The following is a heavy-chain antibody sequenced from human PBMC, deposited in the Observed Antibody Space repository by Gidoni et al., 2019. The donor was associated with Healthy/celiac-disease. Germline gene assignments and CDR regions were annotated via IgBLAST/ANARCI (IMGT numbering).Heavy chain of an antibody. Sequence: QVQLQQWGAGLFKPSETLSLTCAVYGGSFSGYYWSWIRQPPGKGLEWIGEINHSGSTNYNPSLKSRVTISVDTSKNQFSLKLSSVTAADTAVYYCASLPGIAAAGSNWFDPWGQGTLVTVSS. J-gene: IGHJ5*02. D-gene: IGHD6-13*01. CDR3: ASLPGIAAAGSNWFDP. CDR1: GGSFSGYY. V-gene: IGHV4-34*01. CDR2: INHSGST.